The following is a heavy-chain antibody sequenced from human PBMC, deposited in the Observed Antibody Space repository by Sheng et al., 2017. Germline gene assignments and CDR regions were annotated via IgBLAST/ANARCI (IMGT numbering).Heavy chain of an antibody. V-gene: IGHV3-23*01. CDR1: GFTFSNYA. Sequence: EVQLLESGGDLVQPGGSLRLSCAASGFTFSNYAMTWVRQAPGQGLEWVSSISGSGDSTFSPGSVKGRFTISRDNSKNILFLQMNSLRDDDTAEYYCAKGGLRDFFYYMDVWGQGTTVTVTS. CDR3: AKGGLRDFFYYMDV. J-gene: IGHJ6*03. CDR2: ISGSGDST. D-gene: IGHD4-17*01.